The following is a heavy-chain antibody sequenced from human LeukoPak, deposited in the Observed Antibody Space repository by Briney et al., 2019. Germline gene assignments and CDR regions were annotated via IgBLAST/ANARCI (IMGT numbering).Heavy chain of an antibody. CDR2: IRSDNGNT. D-gene: IGHD3-9*01. CDR1: GYTFSNYG. J-gene: IGHJ4*02. Sequence: ASVKVSYKASGYTFSNYGISWVRQAPGQGLEWVGWIRSDNGNTNYAQKFQGRVTMTTETSTSTAYMELGSLGSDETAVYYCARVDLLTGYYFFDYWGQGTLVTVSS. V-gene: IGHV1-18*01. CDR3: ARVDLLTGYYFFDY.